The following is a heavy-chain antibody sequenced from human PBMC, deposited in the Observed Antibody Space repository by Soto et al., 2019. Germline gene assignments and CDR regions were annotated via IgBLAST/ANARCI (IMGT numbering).Heavy chain of an antibody. V-gene: IGHV3-30*18. J-gene: IGHJ6*02. Sequence: QVQLVESGGGVVQPGRSLRLSCAASGFTFSSYGMHWVRQAPGKGLEWVAVISYDGSNKYYADSVKGRFTISRDNSKNTRYLHMNSRRAEDRAVYYCAKREEIVLVPAAMRPPYYYYGMDVWGQGTTVTVSS. D-gene: IGHD2-2*01. CDR2: ISYDGSNK. CDR1: GFTFSSYG. CDR3: AKREEIVLVPAAMRPPYYYYGMDV.